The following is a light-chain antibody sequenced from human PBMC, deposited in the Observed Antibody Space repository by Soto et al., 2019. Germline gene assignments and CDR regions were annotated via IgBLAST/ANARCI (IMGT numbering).Light chain of an antibody. J-gene: IGKJ2*01. CDR1: QSVTTGY. V-gene: IGKV3-20*01. Sequence: EVVLTQSPGTLSLSPGERATLSCRASQSVTTGYLAWYQQRPGQAPRLLIYDASTRATGIPDRFSGSGSGTHGTLTISRLEPGDFAVYFCQQYGSSPYTFGQGTKLQIK. CDR3: QQYGSSPYT. CDR2: DAS.